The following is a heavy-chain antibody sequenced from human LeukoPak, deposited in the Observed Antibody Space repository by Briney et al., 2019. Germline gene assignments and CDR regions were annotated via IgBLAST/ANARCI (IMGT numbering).Heavy chain of an antibody. CDR3: ARLWSTHCSGGTCPHQPNY. J-gene: IGHJ4*02. CDR1: GGSLSGYY. D-gene: IGHD2-15*01. CDR2: INHRGST. Sequence: SETLPLTCAVYGGSLSGYYWSWIRQPPTKGLEWIGEINHRGSTNYNPSLKSRVTISVDTSKNQSSLKLSSVTAADTAVYYCARLWSTHCSGGTCPHQPNYWGQGTLVTVSS. V-gene: IGHV4-34*01.